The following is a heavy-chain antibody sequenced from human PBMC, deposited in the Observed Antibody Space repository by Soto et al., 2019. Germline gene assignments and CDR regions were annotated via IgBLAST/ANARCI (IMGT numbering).Heavy chain of an antibody. CDR1: GFTVSNNY. Sequence: EVQLVESGGGLIQPGGSLRLSCAVSGFTVSNNYMSWVRQAPGKGLEGVSVIYSGGYTAYGDSVKGRFTISRDNSKNNLYLKKKSLSAYVPAVNYGGPYGGGGVYWGQGTLVTVSS. CDR3: GPYGGGGVY. J-gene: IGHJ4*02. V-gene: IGHV3-53*01. D-gene: IGHD4-17*01. CDR2: IYSGGYT.